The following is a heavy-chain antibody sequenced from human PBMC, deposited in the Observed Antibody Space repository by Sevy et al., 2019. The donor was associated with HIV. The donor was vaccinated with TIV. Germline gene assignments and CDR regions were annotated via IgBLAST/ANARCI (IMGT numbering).Heavy chain of an antibody. D-gene: IGHD3-22*01. CDR1: GFTFRSYE. Sequence: GGSLRLSCEASGFTFRSYEMNWVRQAPGKGLEWVSYISSSGSIICYADSVKGRFTISRDNAKNSLYMQMNSLRAEDTAVYYCARVDANYDKGFDPWGQGTLVTVSS. V-gene: IGHV3-48*03. CDR3: ARVDANYDKGFDP. CDR2: ISSSGSII. J-gene: IGHJ5*02.